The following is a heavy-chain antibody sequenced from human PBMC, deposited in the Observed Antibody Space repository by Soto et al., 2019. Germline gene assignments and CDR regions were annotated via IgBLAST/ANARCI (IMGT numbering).Heavy chain of an antibody. V-gene: IGHV1-69*12. CDR1: GGTFSSYA. CDR3: ARGRYYGSGSRTDYYYYYGMDV. CDR2: IIPIFGTA. J-gene: IGHJ6*02. D-gene: IGHD3-10*01. Sequence: QVQLVQSGAAVKKPGSSVKVSCKASGGTFSSYAISWVRHAPGQGLEWMGGIIPIFGTANYAQKFQGRVTITADESTSTAYMELSSLRSEDTAVYYCARGRYYGSGSRTDYYYYYGMDVWGQGTTVTVSS.